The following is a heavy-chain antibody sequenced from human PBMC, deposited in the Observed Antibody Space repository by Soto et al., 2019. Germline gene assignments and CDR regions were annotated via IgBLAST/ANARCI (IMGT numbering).Heavy chain of an antibody. CDR2: LDYEEGER. CDR1: GTSLSGLP. Sequence: GASVKVSCKVSGTSLSGLPMHWVRQAPGKGLEWMGSLDYEEGERSFAHRFQGRLTVTEDTSTDTAYMELSSLMSEDTAVYHCAAGVTTFDYWGQGTLVTVSS. J-gene: IGHJ4*02. V-gene: IGHV1-24*01. CDR3: AAGVTTFDY. D-gene: IGHD4-17*01.